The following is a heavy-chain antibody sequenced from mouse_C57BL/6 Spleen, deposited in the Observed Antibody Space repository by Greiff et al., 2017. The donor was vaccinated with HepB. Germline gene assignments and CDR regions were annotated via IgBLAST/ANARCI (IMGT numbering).Heavy chain of an antibody. D-gene: IGHD1-1*01. V-gene: IGHV1-82*01. J-gene: IGHJ1*03. Sequence: QVQLQQSGPELVKPGASVKISCKASGYAFSSSWMNWVKQRPGKGLEWIGRIYPGDGDTNYNGKFKGKATLTADKSSSTAYMQLSSLTSEDSAVYFCARSDYYGSSYSYWYFDVWGTGTTVTVSS. CDR3: ARSDYYGSSYSYWYFDV. CDR2: IYPGDGDT. CDR1: GYAFSSSW.